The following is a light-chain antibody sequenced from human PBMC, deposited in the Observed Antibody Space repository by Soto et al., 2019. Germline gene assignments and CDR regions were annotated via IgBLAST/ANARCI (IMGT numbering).Light chain of an antibody. CDR3: QERCTCYT. CDR2: DAS. J-gene: IGKJ2*01. V-gene: IGKV3-11*01. Sequence: EIVLTQSPATLSLSPGERATLSCRASQIVSSSLSWYHKKPGQAPRLLIYDASNMATCIPARSSASGSGTDFPLTISSLEPEEFSVYNCQERCTCYTCGHGTKRESK. CDR1: QIVSSS.